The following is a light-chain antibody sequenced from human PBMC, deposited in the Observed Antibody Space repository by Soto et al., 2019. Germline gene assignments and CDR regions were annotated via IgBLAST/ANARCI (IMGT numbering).Light chain of an antibody. CDR3: SSYGGSNNLI. Sequence: QSALTQPPSASGSPGQLVTISCSGTSSDVGGYNYVSWYQQHPGKAPKLMIYEVSKRPSGVPDRFSGSKSGNTASLTVSGLQAEDEADYYCSSYGGSNNLIFGGGTKVTVL. CDR1: SSDVGGYNY. J-gene: IGLJ2*01. CDR2: EVS. V-gene: IGLV2-8*01.